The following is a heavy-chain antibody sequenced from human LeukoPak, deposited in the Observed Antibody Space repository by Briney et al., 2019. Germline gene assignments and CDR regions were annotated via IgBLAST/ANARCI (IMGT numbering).Heavy chain of an antibody. J-gene: IGHJ4*02. Sequence: NPSVTLSLTCTVSGGSISSYYWSWIRQPPGKGLEWIGYTYSSGSTNYNPSLKSRVTISVDTSKNQFSLKLTSVTAADTAVYYCARGVPEYYDFWSGYFYYFDYWGQGILVTVS. CDR2: TYSSGST. V-gene: IGHV4-59*01. CDR1: GGSISSYY. D-gene: IGHD3-3*01. CDR3: ARGVPEYYDFWSGYFYYFDY.